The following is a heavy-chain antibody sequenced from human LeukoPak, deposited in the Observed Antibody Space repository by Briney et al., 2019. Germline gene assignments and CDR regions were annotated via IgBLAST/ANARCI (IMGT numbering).Heavy chain of an antibody. Sequence: ASVKVSCKASGGTFSSYAISWVRQAPGQGLEWMGRIIPILGIANYAQKFQGRVTITADKSTSTAYMELSSLRSEDTAVYYCARRASYGDYRYFDYWGQGTLVTVSS. CDR2: IIPILGIA. J-gene: IGHJ4*02. V-gene: IGHV1-69*04. CDR3: ARRASYGDYRYFDY. CDR1: GGTFSSYA. D-gene: IGHD4-17*01.